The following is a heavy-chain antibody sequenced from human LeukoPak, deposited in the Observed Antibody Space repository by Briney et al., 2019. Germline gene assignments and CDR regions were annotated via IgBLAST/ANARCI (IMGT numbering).Heavy chain of an antibody. CDR3: ARGRGMIAVTYFDY. V-gene: IGHV1-2*02. Sequence: ASVKVSCKASGYTFTGFQIHWVRQAPGQGLEWMGWINPNDGVTNYGQKFQGRVAMTRDTSISTAYMDLSSLTSDDTAVYYCARGRGMIAVTYFDYWGQGILVTVSS. CDR1: GYTFTGFQ. J-gene: IGHJ4*02. D-gene: IGHD2-21*01. CDR2: INPNDGVT.